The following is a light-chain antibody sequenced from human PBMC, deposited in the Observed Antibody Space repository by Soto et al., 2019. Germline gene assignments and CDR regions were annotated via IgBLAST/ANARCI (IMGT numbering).Light chain of an antibody. CDR3: SSFAGSRVLV. CDR1: SSDVGAYNY. J-gene: IGLJ2*01. CDR2: EVS. Sequence: QLVLTQPASVSGSPGQSITISCTGTSSDVGAYNYVSWYQQHPGKPPKLIIYEVSDRPSGVSNRFSGSKSGNTASLTISGLQAEDEAVYYCSSFAGSRVLVLGGGTKLTVL. V-gene: IGLV2-14*01.